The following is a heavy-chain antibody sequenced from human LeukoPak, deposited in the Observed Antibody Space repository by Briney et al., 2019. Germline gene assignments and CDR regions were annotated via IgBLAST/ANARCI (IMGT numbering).Heavy chain of an antibody. CDR1: DGSISSYY. D-gene: IGHD5-24*01. J-gene: IGHJ3*02. V-gene: IGHV4-4*07. CDR3: ARTGRWLQFALYAFDI. Sequence: PSETLSLTCTVSDGSISSYYWSWIRQPAGKGLEWIGLIYTSGSTNYNPSLKGRVTMSVATSKNQFSLKLSSVTAADTAVYYCARTGRWLQFALYAFDIWGQGTMVTVSS. CDR2: IYTSGST.